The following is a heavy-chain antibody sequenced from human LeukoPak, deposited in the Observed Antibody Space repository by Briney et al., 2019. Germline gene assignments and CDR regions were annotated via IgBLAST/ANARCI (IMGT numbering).Heavy chain of an antibody. CDR2: ITSSGDRSGDST. CDR3: AKGYSFGIDY. CDR1: GFTFSSYG. D-gene: IGHD5-18*01. Sequence: AGGSLRLSCAASGFTFSSYGMSWVRQAPGKGLEWVSSITSSGDRSGDSTYYADSVKGRFTISRDNSKNTLYLQMNSLRAEDTAVYYCAKGYSFGIDYWGQGTLVTVSS. V-gene: IGHV3-23*01. J-gene: IGHJ4*02.